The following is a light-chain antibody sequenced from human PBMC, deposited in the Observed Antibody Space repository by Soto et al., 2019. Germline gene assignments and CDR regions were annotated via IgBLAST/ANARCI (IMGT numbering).Light chain of an antibody. J-gene: IGLJ1*01. Sequence: LTQPASVSGSPGQSITISCTGTSSDVGGYNYVSWYQQHPGKAPKLMIYDVNNRPSGVSNRFSGSKSGNTASLTISGLQAEDEADYYCTSYTSSSTLEVFGTGTKVTVL. CDR3: TSYTSSSTLEV. CDR2: DVN. CDR1: SSDVGGYNY. V-gene: IGLV2-14*01.